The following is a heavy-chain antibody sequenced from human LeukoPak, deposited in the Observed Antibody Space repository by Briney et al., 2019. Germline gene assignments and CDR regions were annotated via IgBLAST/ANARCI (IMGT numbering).Heavy chain of an antibody. V-gene: IGHV3-49*04. CDR2: IRSGTYGGTT. J-gene: IGHJ4*02. CDR3: ARDQYAGYDPYYFDY. D-gene: IGHD2-2*01. CDR1: GFTFGAYA. Sequence: GGSLRLSCTASGFTFGAYAMTWVRQAPGKGLEWVSFIRSGTYGGTTEYAASVKGRFTISRDDSKSIAYLQMNSLKTEDTAVYYCARDQYAGYDPYYFDYWGQGTLVTVSS.